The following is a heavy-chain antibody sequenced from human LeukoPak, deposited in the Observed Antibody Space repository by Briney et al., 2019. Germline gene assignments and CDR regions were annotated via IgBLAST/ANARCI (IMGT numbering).Heavy chain of an antibody. CDR2: IYPGDSDT. Sequence: GESLKISCKGSGYSFTSYWIGWVRQMPGKGLEWMGIIYPGDSDTRYSPSFQGQVTISADKSISTAYLQWSSLKASDTAMYYCARHGGRLRYFDWLPQASFYYYMDVWGKGTTVTISS. CDR1: GYSFTSYW. V-gene: IGHV5-51*01. CDR3: ARHGGRLRYFDWLPQASFYYYMDV. J-gene: IGHJ6*03. D-gene: IGHD3-9*01.